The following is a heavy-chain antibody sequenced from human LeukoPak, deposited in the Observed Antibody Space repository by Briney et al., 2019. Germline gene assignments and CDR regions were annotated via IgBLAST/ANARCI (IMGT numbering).Heavy chain of an antibody. V-gene: IGHV4-39*07. CDR3: ARVEVPGWLPLEPTAPWFDP. J-gene: IGHJ5*02. D-gene: IGHD5-12*01. Sequence: KPSETLSLTCTVSGGSISEYYWGWIRQPPGKGLEWIGSIYYSGSTYYNPSLKSRVTISVDTSKNQFSLKLSSVTAADTAVYYCARVEVPGWLPLEPTAPWFDPWGQGTLVTVSS. CDR2: IYYSGST. CDR1: GGSISEYY.